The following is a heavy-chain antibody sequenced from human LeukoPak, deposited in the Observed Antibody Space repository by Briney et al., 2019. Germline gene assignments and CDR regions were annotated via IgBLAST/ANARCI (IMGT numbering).Heavy chain of an antibody. V-gene: IGHV3-74*01. CDR3: ANLDWNYGDGY. J-gene: IGHJ4*02. Sequence: PGGSLRLSCAASGFTFSSYWMHWVRQAPGKGLVWVSRINSDGSSTSYADSVKGRFTISRDNAKNTLYLQMNSLRAEDTAVYYCANLDWNYGDGYWGQGTLVTVSS. CDR1: GFTFSSYW. D-gene: IGHD1-7*01. CDR2: INSDGSST.